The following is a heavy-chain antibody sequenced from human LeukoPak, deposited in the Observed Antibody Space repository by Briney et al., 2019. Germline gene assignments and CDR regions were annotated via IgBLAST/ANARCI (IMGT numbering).Heavy chain of an antibody. CDR3: AKDIGGPPQQPVIDY. D-gene: IGHD6-13*01. CDR2: ISWDGGST. J-gene: IGHJ4*02. CDR1: GFTFDDYT. Sequence: GGSLRLSCAASGFTFDDYTMHWVRQAPGKGLEWVSLISWDGGSTYYADSVKGRFTISRDNSKNSLYLQMNSLRTEDTALYYCAKDIGGPPQQPVIDYWGQGTLVTVSS. V-gene: IGHV3-43*01.